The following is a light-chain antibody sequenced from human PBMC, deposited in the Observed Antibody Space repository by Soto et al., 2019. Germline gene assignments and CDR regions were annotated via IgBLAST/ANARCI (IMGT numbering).Light chain of an antibody. Sequence: EIVLTQSPATLSLSPGERATLSCRASQSVSSYLAWYQQKPGQAPRLLIYDASNRATGIPARFSGSGSGTDFTLTISSLEPEDFSVYYCQQRRNWPPITFCQGPRLEIK. CDR2: DAS. CDR1: QSVSSY. J-gene: IGKJ5*01. CDR3: QQRRNWPPIT. V-gene: IGKV3-11*01.